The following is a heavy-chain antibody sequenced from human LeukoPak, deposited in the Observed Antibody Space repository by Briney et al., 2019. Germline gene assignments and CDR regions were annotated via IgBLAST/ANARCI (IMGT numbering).Heavy chain of an antibody. CDR3: ARDSAFSSYSY. J-gene: IGHJ4*02. CDR2: IYSDRRT. Sequence: GGSLRLSCVASGFTVRDYAMSWVRRAPGKGLEWVAIIYSDRRTFYAVSVQGRFTISRDDSKNTLFLQMDSLRAEDTAIYYCARDSAFSSYSYWGQGALVTVSS. V-gene: IGHV3-53*01. D-gene: IGHD2-15*01. CDR1: GFTVRDYA.